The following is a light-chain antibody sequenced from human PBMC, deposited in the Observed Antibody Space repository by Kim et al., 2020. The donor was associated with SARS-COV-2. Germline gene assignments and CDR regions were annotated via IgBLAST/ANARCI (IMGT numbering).Light chain of an antibody. J-gene: IGLJ3*02. V-gene: IGLV3-1*01. CDR2: QDS. Sequence: TGQTDSSNCSGDKLGEKYACWYEQKPGQSPVMVIYQDSKRPSGIPERFSGSNSGNTATLTISGTQAMDEADYYCQAWDSSTNWVFGGGTKLTVL. CDR3: QAWDSSTNWV. CDR1: KLGEKY.